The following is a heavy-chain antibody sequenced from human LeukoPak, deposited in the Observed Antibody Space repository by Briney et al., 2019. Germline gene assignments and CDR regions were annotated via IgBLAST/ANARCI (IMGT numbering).Heavy chain of an antibody. CDR2: ISAYNGNT. CDR3: ARAWYYYDSSGYFYWFDP. J-gene: IGHJ5*02. Sequence: GASVKVSCKASGYTFTCYGISWVRQAPGQGLEWMGWISAYNGNTNYAQKLQGRVTMTTDTSTSTAYMELRSLRSDDTAVYYCARAWYYYDSSGYFYWFDPWGQGTLVTVSS. CDR1: GYTFTCYG. V-gene: IGHV1-18*01. D-gene: IGHD3-22*01.